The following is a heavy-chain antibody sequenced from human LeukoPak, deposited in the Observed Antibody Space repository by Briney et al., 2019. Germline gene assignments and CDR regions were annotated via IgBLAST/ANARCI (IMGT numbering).Heavy chain of an antibody. J-gene: IGHJ4*02. V-gene: IGHV3-53*01. CDR1: GFTVSSNY. CDR3: ARDLSGSYFDY. CDR2: IYSGGST. D-gene: IGHD1-26*01. Sequence: GGSLRLSCAASGFTVSSNYMSWVRQAPGKGLEWVSVIYSGGSTYYADSVKGRFTIYRDNSKNTLYLQMNSLRAEDTAVYYCARDLSGSYFDYWGQGTLVTVSS.